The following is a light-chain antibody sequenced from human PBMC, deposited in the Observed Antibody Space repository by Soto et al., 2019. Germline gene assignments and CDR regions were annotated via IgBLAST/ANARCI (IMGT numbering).Light chain of an antibody. CDR1: NIGGKS. V-gene: IGLV3-21*04. CDR2: YDR. CDR3: QVWDRGSEHWV. J-gene: IGLJ3*02. Sequence: SYELTQPPSVSLAPGQTATITCGGDNIGGKSVHWYQQKPGQAPVVVMFYDRDRPSGSPERFSGSNTGTTATLTISRVEAGDEAAYYCQVWDRGSEHWVFGGGTKLTGL.